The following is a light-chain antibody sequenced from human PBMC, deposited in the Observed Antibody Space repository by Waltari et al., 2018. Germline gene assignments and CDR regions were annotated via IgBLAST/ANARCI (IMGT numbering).Light chain of an antibody. CDR3: SSYSSSSTLYV. J-gene: IGLJ1*01. CDR2: EVN. CDR1: TRDVGGYNS. Sequence: QSALTQPASVSGSPGQSITISCTGTTRDVGGYNSVSWYQQHPAKAPKVMIYEVNKRPSGVSNRFSGSKSGNTASLTISGLQADDEADYYCSSYSSSSTLYVFGTGTMVTVL. V-gene: IGLV2-14*01.